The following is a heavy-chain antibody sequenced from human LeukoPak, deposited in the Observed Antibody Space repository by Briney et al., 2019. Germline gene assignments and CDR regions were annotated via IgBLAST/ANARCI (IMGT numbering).Heavy chain of an antibody. V-gene: IGHV4-34*01. CDR3: ARSWSGYLAH. CDR1: GGSFSGYY. J-gene: IGHJ4*02. CDR2: INHSGST. D-gene: IGHD3-3*01. Sequence: SETLSLTCAVYGGSFSGYYWSWIRQPPGKGLEWIGEINHSGSTNYNPSLKSRVTISVDTSKNQFSLELSSVTAADTAVYYCARSWSGYLAHWGQGTLVTVSS.